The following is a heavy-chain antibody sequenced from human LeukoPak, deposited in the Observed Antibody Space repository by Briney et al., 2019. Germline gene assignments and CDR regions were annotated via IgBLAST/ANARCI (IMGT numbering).Heavy chain of an antibody. V-gene: IGHV4-4*07. CDR2: IDTSEST. D-gene: IGHD5-24*01. Sequence: SETLSLTCTVSGGSISSYYWSWIRQPAGKGLEWIGRIDTSESTNYNPSLKSRVTISVDTSKNQFSLKLSSVTAADTAVYYCARGGEDGYNIDYWGQGTLVTVSS. J-gene: IGHJ4*02. CDR1: GGSISSYY. CDR3: ARGGEDGYNIDY.